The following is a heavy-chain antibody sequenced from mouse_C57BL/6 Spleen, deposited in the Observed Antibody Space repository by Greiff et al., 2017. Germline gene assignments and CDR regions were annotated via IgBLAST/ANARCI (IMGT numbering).Heavy chain of an antibody. CDR1: GFNIKNTY. J-gene: IGHJ4*01. Sequence: VQLQQSVAELVRPGASVKLSCTASGFNIKNTYMHWVKQRPEQGLEWIGRIVPANGNTKYAPKFQGKATITADTSSNTAYLQLRSLTSEDTAIYYCAKSNYGSSYYYAMDYWGQGTSVTVSS. CDR3: AKSNYGSSYYYAMDY. D-gene: IGHD1-1*01. V-gene: IGHV14-3*01. CDR2: IVPANGNT.